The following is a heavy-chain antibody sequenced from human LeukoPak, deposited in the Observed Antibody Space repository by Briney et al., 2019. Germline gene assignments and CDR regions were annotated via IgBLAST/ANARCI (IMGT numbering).Heavy chain of an antibody. CDR2: MYSSGST. CDR1: GGSISSSSYY. CDR3: ASVRRGFGESSKYYSYYYMDV. J-gene: IGHJ6*03. Sequence: PSETLSLTCTVSGGSISSSSYYWGWIRQPPGKGLEWIGSMYSSGSTYYNPSLKSRVTISVDTSKNQFSLKLSSVTAADTAVYYCASVRRGFGESSKYYSYYYMDVWGNGTTVTISS. V-gene: IGHV4-39*01. D-gene: IGHD3-10*01.